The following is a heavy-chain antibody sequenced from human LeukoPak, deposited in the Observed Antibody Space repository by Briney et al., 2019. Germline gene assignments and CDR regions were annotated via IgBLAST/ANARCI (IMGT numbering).Heavy chain of an antibody. CDR3: GRGLGSYDYKGHAFDI. J-gene: IGHJ3*02. CDR1: RFLFRCQS. D-gene: IGHD3-16*01. V-gene: IGHV3-48*01. Sequence: PAGSLRLSCAAHRFLFRCQSMTWVRQAPGKGLEGVAYTKSDSSIIFYADSVKGRFTISRDNARKSRYLHMNSLRAEDTSVYYCGRGLGSYDYKGHAFDIWGQGTTVTVS. CDR2: TKSDSSII.